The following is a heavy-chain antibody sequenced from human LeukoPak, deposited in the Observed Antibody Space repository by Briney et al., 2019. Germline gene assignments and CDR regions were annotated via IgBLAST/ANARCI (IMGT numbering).Heavy chain of an antibody. CDR1: GFTFSSYG. Sequence: GGSLRLSCAASGFTFSSYGMTWVRQAPGKGLEWVSYISSSSSTIYYADSVKGRFTISRDNAKNSLYLQMNSLRAEDTAVYYCARDYRGAAGGRFDYWGQGTLVTVSS. V-gene: IGHV3-48*04. CDR3: ARDYRGAAGGRFDY. D-gene: IGHD6-13*01. J-gene: IGHJ4*02. CDR2: ISSSSSTI.